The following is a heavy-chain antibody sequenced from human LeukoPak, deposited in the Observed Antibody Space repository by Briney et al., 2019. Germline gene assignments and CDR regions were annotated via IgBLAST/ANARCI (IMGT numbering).Heavy chain of an antibody. Sequence: ASVKVSCKASGYTFTGYYMHWVRQAPGQGLEWMGWINPNSGGTNYAQKFQGRVTMTRDTSISTAYMELSRLRSDDTAVYYCARLGPYITIPNWFDPWGQGTLVTVSS. D-gene: IGHD3-3*01. V-gene: IGHV1-2*02. CDR3: ARLGPYITIPNWFDP. J-gene: IGHJ5*02. CDR2: INPNSGGT. CDR1: GYTFTGYY.